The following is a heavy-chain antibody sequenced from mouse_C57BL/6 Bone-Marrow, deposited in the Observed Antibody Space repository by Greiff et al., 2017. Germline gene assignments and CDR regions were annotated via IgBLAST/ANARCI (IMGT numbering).Heavy chain of an antibody. J-gene: IGHJ4*01. V-gene: IGHV1-31*01. CDR1: GYSFTGYY. CDR2: IYPYNGVS. D-gene: IGHD2-4*01. CDR3: ARSYYDYLYAMDY. Sequence: EVKLVESGPELVKPGASVKISCKASGYSFTGYYMHWVKQSHGNILDWIGYIYPYNGVSSYNQKFKGKATLTVDKSSSTAYMELRSLTSEDSAVYYCARSYYDYLYAMDYWGQGTSVTVSS.